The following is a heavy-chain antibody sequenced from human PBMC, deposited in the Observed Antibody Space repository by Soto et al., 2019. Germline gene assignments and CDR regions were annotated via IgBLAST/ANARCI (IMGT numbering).Heavy chain of an antibody. J-gene: IGHJ4*03. CDR3: TRDPTLFP. CDR1: GFTFGTYA. Sequence: GGSLRLSCTASGFTFGTYAMSWVRQAPGKGLEWVGFIRSKAYGGTTEYAASVKGRFTISRDDSKSIAYLQMNSLKTEDTAEYYCTRDPTLFPWGQGTMVTVSS. V-gene: IGHV3-49*04. D-gene: IGHD2-21*01. CDR2: IRSKAYGGTT.